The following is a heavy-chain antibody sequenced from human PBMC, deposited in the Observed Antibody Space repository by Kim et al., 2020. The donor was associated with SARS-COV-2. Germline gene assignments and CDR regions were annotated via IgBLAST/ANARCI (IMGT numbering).Heavy chain of an antibody. J-gene: IGHJ3*02. Sequence: SETLSLTCAVSGGSISSSNWWCWVRQPPGKGLEWIGEIYHSGSTNYNPSLKSRVTISVDKSKNQFSLKLSSVTAADTAVYYCARRVGVVFGGGAFDIWGQGTMVTVSS. CDR3: ARRVGVVFGGGAFDI. D-gene: IGHD3-16*01. CDR2: IYHSGST. CDR1: GGSISSSNW. V-gene: IGHV4-4*02.